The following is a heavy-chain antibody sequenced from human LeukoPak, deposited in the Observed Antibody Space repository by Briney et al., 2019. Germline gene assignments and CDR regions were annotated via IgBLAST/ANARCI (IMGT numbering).Heavy chain of an antibody. Sequence: GGSLRLSCVASGFSFNKAWLSWVCQALGKGLEWVARIKSISDGGTTDYAAPVKGRFSISRDDSRNMLYLQMNSLKTEDTAVYYCRTDGGGSGWRYWGQGTLVTVSS. CDR1: GFSFNKAW. CDR2: IKSISDGGTT. CDR3: RTDGGGSGWRY. D-gene: IGHD6-19*01. J-gene: IGHJ4*02. V-gene: IGHV3-15*01.